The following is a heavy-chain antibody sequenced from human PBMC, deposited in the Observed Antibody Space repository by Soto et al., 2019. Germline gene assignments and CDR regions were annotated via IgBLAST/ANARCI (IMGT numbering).Heavy chain of an antibody. CDR2: INHSGST. CDR3: ARARYSSSALGYYYGMDV. D-gene: IGHD6-13*01. V-gene: IGHV4-34*01. CDR1: GGSFSGYY. Sequence: QVQLQQWGAGLLKPSETLSLTCAVYGGSFSGYYWSWIRQPPGKGLEWIGEINHSGSTNYNPSLNLRATLSVDPSKNQFSLHLRSVTAADTAVYYCARARYSSSALGYYYGMDVWGQGTTVTVSS. J-gene: IGHJ6*02.